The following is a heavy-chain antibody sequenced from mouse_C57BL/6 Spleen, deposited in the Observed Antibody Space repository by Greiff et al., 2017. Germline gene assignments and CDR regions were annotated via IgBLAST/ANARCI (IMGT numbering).Heavy chain of an antibody. V-gene: IGHV1-82*01. D-gene: IGHD1-1*01. CDR1: GYAFSSSW. CDR2: IYPGDGDT. Sequence: QVQLKQSGPELVKPGASVKISCKASGYAFSSSWMNWVKQRPGKGLEWIGRIYPGDGDTNYKGKFKGKATLTADKSASTAYMQLSSLTSEDSAVYFCARFGTTGPFDYWGQGTTRTVSS. J-gene: IGHJ2*01. CDR3: ARFGTTGPFDY.